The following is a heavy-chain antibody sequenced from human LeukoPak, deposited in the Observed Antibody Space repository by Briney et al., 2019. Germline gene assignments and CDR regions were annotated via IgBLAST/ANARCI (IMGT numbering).Heavy chain of an antibody. J-gene: IGHJ4*02. CDR3: ARDFTYSGSYHRILRGNY. CDR1: GYTFTSYD. D-gene: IGHD1-26*01. CDR2: MNPNSGNT. Sequence: ASVKVSCKASGYTFTSYDINWVRQATGQGLEWMGWMNPNSGNTNYAQKLQGRVTMTTDTSTSTAYMELRSLRSDDTAVYYCARDFTYSGSYHRILRGNYWGQGTLVTVSS. V-gene: IGHV1-18*01.